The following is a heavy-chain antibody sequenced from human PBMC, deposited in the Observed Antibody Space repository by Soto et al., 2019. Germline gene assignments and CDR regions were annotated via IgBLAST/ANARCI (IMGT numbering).Heavy chain of an antibody. J-gene: IGHJ4*02. D-gene: IGHD7-27*01. CDR1: GFTFSSYS. Sequence: DVQLVESGGGLVQPGGSLRLSCAASGFTFSSYSMNWVRQAPGKGLEWVSYISSSSSTIYYADFVKGRFTISRDNATNSQYPQMNSLIAEDTAVYYCAKSLGSSPYWGQGTLVTVSS. CDR3: AKSLGSSPY. CDR2: ISSSSSTI. V-gene: IGHV3-48*01.